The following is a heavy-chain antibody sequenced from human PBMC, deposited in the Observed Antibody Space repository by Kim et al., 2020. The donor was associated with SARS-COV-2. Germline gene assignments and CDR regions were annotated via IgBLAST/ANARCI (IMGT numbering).Heavy chain of an antibody. V-gene: IGHV5-51*01. J-gene: IGHJ4*02. CDR2: IYPGDSDD. Sequence: GESLKISCEASGYRFTDKWLGWVRQRPGKGLEWVGAIYPGDSDDYYGPTFQGHVTISVDRSISKAYLQWSSLKASDSAMYYCARLEGGIVPPLDFWGQGTLVTVPS. CDR1: GYRFTDKW. CDR3: ARLEGGIVPPLDF. D-gene: IGHD2-21*01.